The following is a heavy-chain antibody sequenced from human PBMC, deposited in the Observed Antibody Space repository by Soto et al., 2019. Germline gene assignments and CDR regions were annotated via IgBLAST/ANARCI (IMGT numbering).Heavy chain of an antibody. CDR1: GYTFTSYG. J-gene: IGHJ4*02. CDR2: ISGYNGNT. D-gene: IGHD1-26*01. Sequence: QVQLVQSGAEVKKPGASVKVSCKASGYTFTSYGISWLRQAPGQGLERMGWISGYNGNTKYAQKLQGRVTMTTDTSTSTAHMELRSLRSDDTAVYYCARELGGQIVDYWGQGTLVTVSS. CDR3: ARELGGQIVDY. V-gene: IGHV1-18*01.